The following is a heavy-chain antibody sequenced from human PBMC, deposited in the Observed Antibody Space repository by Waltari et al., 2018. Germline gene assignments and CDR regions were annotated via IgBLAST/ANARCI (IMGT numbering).Heavy chain of an antibody. CDR1: NFYISDGSY. CDR2: IYHSGTT. D-gene: IGHD3-3*01. V-gene: IGHV4-38-2*02. Sequence: QVQLQESGPGLVKPSETLSLTCAVSNFYISDGSYWGWIRQSPGKGLEWIGSIYHSGTTHYNPSLESRVTISVDRSRNQFSLKVTSVSAADTAVYFCARDQRFLESLYPYYYALDAWGRGITVTVSS. J-gene: IGHJ6*02. CDR3: ARDQRFLESLYPYYYALDA.